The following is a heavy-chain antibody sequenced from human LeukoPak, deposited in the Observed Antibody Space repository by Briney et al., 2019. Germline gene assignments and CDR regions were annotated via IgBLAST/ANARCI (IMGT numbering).Heavy chain of an antibody. D-gene: IGHD6-6*01. V-gene: IGHV3-49*03. CDR2: IRGKAYHGTT. J-gene: IGHJ4*02. CDR3: QKYSASSFDY. Sequence: GGSLRLSCTASGFIFDNYAISWFRQAPGKGLEWLAFIRGKAYHGTTEYAASVQGRFTISRDDSKSIAYLQMNSLKTDDTAVYYCQKYSASSFDYWGQGTLVTVSS. CDR1: GFIFDNYA.